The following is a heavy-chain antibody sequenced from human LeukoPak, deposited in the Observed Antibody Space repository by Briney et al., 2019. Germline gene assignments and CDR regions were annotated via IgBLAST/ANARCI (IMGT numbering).Heavy chain of an antibody. D-gene: IGHD5-18*01. CDR3: AKVLKDGYSYGSILYYFDY. V-gene: IGHV3-23*01. J-gene: IGHJ4*02. CDR1: GFTFSSYA. CDR2: ISGSGGST. Sequence: GGSLRLSCAASGFTFSSYAMSWVRQAPGKGLEWVSAISGSGGSTYYADSVKGRFTISRDNSKNTLYLQMNSLRAEDTAVYYCAKVLKDGYSYGSILYYFDYWGQGTLVTVSS.